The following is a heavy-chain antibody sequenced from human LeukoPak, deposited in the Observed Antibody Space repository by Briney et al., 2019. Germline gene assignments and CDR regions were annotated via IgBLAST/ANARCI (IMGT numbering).Heavy chain of an antibody. CDR3: ARLRGNYFDY. Sequence: GESLKISFKGSGYRFTSYWIGWVRQVPGKALEWMGIIYPGDSDITYSPSFQGQVTISADKSISTAYLQWSSLKASDTAIYYCARLRGNYFDYWGQGALVTVSS. J-gene: IGHJ4*02. D-gene: IGHD3-16*01. CDR2: IYPGDSDI. V-gene: IGHV5-51*01. CDR1: GYRFTSYW.